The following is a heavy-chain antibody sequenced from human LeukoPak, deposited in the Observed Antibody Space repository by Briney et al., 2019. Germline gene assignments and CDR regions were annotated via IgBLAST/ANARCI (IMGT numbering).Heavy chain of an antibody. CDR2: IKNKSDGGTT. D-gene: IGHD3-10*01. CDR1: GFTFSNAW. J-gene: IGHJ4*02. CDR3: ATYYYCSYFYGTIRY. Sequence: GGSLRLSCAASGFTFSNAWMSWVRQAPGKGLEWVGGIKNKSDGGTTDYTAPVNGRFTISRDDSINTLYLQMSTLKAEDTAVYYCATYYYCSYFYGTIRYWGQGTLVTVSS. V-gene: IGHV3-15*01.